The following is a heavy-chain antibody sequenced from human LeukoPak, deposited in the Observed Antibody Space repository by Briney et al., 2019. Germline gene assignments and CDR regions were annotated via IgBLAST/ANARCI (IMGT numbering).Heavy chain of an antibody. CDR2: ISPSGGST. D-gene: IGHD3-10*01. CDR3: ASHRTYYYGSGSYSPDY. Sequence: GASVKVSCKAFGYTFTSNYMHWVRQAPGQGPEWMGVISPSGGSTTYAQKFQGRVTLTRDMSTSTDYLELSSLRSEDTAVYYCASHRTYYYGSGSYSPDYWGQGTLVTVSS. CDR1: GYTFTSNY. J-gene: IGHJ4*02. V-gene: IGHV1-46*01.